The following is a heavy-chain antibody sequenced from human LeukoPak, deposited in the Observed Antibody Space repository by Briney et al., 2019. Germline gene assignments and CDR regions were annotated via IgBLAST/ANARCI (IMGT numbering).Heavy chain of an antibody. CDR2: IYHSGST. D-gene: IGHD6-13*01. V-gene: IGHV4-4*02. J-gene: IGHJ4*02. CDR1: GGSISSRNW. CDR3: ARLKYSSSWPRTLGGYFDY. Sequence: PSETLSLTCAVSGGSISSRNWWSWVRQPPGKGLEWIGEIYHSGSTNYNPSLKSRVTISVDKSKNQFSLKLSSVTAADTAVYYCARLKYSSSWPRTLGGYFDYWGQGTLVTVSS.